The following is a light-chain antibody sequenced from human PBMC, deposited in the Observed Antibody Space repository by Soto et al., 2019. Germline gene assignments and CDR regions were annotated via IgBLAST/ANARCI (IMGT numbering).Light chain of an antibody. Sequence: QTALTESPSASGSPGQSVTISCTGTSSDIGGSNSVSWYQQHPGKAPKVMIYDVSKRPSAVTDRFSGSKSGNTAFLTVSALHAEDEADYYCSSYTDRKNLVFGTGTKVTV. CDR2: DVS. V-gene: IGLV2-8*01. J-gene: IGLJ1*01. CDR3: SSYTDRKNLV. CDR1: SSDIGGSNS.